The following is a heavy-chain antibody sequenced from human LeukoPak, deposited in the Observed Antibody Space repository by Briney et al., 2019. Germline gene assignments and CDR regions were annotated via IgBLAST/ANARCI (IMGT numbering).Heavy chain of an antibody. CDR3: ATDDKHDYGDRRHAFDI. Sequence: ASVKVSCKVSGYTLTELSMHWVRQAPGKGLEWMGGFDPEDGETIYAQKFQGRVTMTEDTSTDTAYMELSSLRSEDTAVYYCATDDKHDYGDRRHAFDIWGQGTMVTVSS. CDR1: GYTLTELS. CDR2: FDPEDGET. D-gene: IGHD4-17*01. J-gene: IGHJ3*02. V-gene: IGHV1-24*01.